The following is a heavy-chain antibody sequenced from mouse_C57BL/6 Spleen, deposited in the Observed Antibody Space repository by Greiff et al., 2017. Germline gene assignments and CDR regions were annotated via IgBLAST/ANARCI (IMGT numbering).Heavy chain of an antibody. Sequence: QVQLQQSGPELVKPGASVKISCKASGYAFSSSWMNWVKQRPGKGLEWIGRIYPGDGDTNYNGKFKGKATLTADKSSSTDYMQLSSLRSKDSAVYFCAGDYSNCDFDYWGQGTTLTVSS. CDR1: GYAFSSSW. J-gene: IGHJ2*01. CDR2: IYPGDGDT. CDR3: AGDYSNCDFDY. V-gene: IGHV1-82*01. D-gene: IGHD2-5*01.